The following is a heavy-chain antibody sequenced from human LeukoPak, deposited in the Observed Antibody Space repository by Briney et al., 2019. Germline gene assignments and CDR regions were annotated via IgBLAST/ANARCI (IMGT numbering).Heavy chain of an antibody. V-gene: IGHV4-34*01. CDR3: ARGFVSDKPDRPVP. CDR2: INHSGST. D-gene: IGHD1-14*01. J-gene: IGHJ5*02. CDR1: GVSFSGYY. Sequence: SETLSLTRAVYGVSFSGYYWTWIRQPPAKGLDWIGVINHSGSTNHNPSLKSRVAISVDTSKNQFSLKLSSVTAADTGVYYCARGFVSDKPDRPVPWGQGTLVTVSS.